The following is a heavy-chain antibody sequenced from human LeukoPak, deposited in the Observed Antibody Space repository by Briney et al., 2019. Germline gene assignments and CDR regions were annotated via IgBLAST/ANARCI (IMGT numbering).Heavy chain of an antibody. J-gene: IGHJ4*02. D-gene: IGHD5-18*01. CDR3: ARAPGYSYGKFDY. CDR1: GYSFTTYW. CDR2: IYPGDSDT. V-gene: IGHV5-51*01. Sequence: GESLKISCKGSGYSFTTYWMGWVRQMPGKGLEWMGIIYPGDSDTRYSPSFQGQVTISADKSISTAYLQWSSLKPSDTAMYYCARAPGYSYGKFDYWGQGTLVTVSS.